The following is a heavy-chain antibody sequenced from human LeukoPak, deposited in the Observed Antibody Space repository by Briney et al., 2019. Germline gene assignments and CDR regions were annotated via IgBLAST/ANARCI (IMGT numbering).Heavy chain of an antibody. D-gene: IGHD4-17*01. J-gene: IGHJ4*02. V-gene: IGHV3-30-3*01. CDR2: ISYDGSNK. CDR3: ARDAQYLIYGDYGDY. Sequence: PGGSLRLSCAASGFTFSSYATHWVRQAPGKGLEWVAVISYDGSNKYYADSVKGRFTISRDNSKNTLYLQMNSLRAEDTAVYYCARDAQYLIYGDYGDYWGQGTLVTVSS. CDR1: GFTFSSYA.